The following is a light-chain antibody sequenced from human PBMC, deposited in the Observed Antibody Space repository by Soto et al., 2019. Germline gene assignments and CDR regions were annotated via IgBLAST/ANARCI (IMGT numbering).Light chain of an antibody. CDR2: AAS. CDR1: QSISSY. CDR3: QQSYTTPYT. J-gene: IGKJ2*01. Sequence: DIQMTQSPASLSASVGDRVTITCRASQSISSYLNWYQQKPGKAPKLLIYAASSLQSGVPSRFSGSGSGKDFTLTISSLQPEDFAIYFCQQSYTTPYTFGLGAKLEIK. V-gene: IGKV1-39*01.